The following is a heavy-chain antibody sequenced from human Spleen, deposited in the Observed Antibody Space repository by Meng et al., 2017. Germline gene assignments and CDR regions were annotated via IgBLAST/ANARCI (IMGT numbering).Heavy chain of an antibody. D-gene: IGHD5-18*01. CDR2: INTNTGNP. V-gene: IGHV7-4-1*02. Sequence: VVQSGAELKKPGASVKVSCKASGYTFTSDAMNWVRQAPGQGLEWMGWINTNTGNPTYAQGFTGRFVFSLDTSVSTAYLQISSLKAEDTAVYYCARDSRYSYGRGFDLWGRGTLVTVSS. CDR3: ARDSRYSYGRGFDL. CDR1: GYTFTSDA. J-gene: IGHJ2*01.